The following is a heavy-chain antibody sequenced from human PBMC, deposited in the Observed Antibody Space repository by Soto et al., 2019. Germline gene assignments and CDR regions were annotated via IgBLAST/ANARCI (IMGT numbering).Heavy chain of an antibody. CDR2: IYYSGST. V-gene: IGHV4-59*01. Sequence: SETLSLTCTVSGGSISSYYWSWIRQPPGKGLEWIGYIYYSGSTNYNPSLKSRVTISVDTSKNQFSLKLSSVTAADTAVYYCARGLRRGSGSSNWFDPWGQGTLVTVS. J-gene: IGHJ5*02. D-gene: IGHD3-10*01. CDR1: GGSISSYY. CDR3: ARGLRRGSGSSNWFDP.